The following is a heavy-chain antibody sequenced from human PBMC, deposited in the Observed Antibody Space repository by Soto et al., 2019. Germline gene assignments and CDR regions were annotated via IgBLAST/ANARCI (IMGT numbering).Heavy chain of an antibody. D-gene: IGHD5-18*01. CDR1: GFTFSSYA. V-gene: IGHV3-23*01. J-gene: IGHJ4*02. Sequence: EVQLLESGGGLVQPGGSLRLSCAASGFTFSSYAMSWVRQAPGKGLEWVSAISGSGGSAYYADSVKGRFTISRDNSKNTLYLQMNSLRAEDTAVYYCAKWGSEYSYGFGYWGQGTLVTVSS. CDR2: ISGSGGSA. CDR3: AKWGSEYSYGFGY.